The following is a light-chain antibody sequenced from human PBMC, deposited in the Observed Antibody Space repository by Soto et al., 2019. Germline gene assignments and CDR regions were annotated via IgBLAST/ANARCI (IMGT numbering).Light chain of an antibody. CDR1: SRDVGAYDY. CDR2: RVT. Sequence: QSVLTQPRSVSGSPGQSVTISCTGTSRDVGAYDYVSWYQHNPGKAPKLLIYRVTKRPSGVSNRFSGSKSGNTASLIISGLQAEDEADYYCCSFTSITTYVFGTGTKVTVL. CDR3: CSFTSITTYV. J-gene: IGLJ1*01. V-gene: IGLV2-11*01.